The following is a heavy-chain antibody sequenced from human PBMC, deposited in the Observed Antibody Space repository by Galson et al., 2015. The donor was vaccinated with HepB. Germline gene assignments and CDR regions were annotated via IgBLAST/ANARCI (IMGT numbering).Heavy chain of an antibody. CDR1: GGTFSSYA. CDR2: IIPILGIA. V-gene: IGHV1-69*04. Sequence: SCKASGGTFSSYAISWVRQAPGQGLEWMGRIIPILGIANYAQKFQGRVTITADKSTSTAYMELSSLRSEDTAVYYCARESSGLSADAFDIWGQGTMVTVSS. CDR3: ARESSGLSADAFDI. D-gene: IGHD6-19*01. J-gene: IGHJ3*02.